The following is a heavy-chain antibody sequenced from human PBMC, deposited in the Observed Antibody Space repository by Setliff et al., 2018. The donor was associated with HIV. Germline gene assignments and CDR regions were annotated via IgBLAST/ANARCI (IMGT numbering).Heavy chain of an antibody. J-gene: IGHJ3*02. V-gene: IGHV3-21*04. Sequence: GGSLRLSCAASGFTFSSYSMNWVRQAPGKGLEWVSYISSSSSSTHYADSVKGRFTNSRDNAKNSLYLQMNSLRAENTAVYYCAKKLGGGEYSASEDASDIWGQGTMVT. D-gene: IGHD1-26*01. CDR3: AKKLGGGEYSASEDASDI. CDR2: ISSSSSST. CDR1: GFTFSSYS.